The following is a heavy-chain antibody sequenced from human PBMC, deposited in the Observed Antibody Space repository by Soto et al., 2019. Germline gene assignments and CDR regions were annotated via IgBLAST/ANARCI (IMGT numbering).Heavy chain of an antibody. CDR3: ARSPPGGYHYYYGMDV. Sequence: EVQLVESGGGLVQPGGSLRLSCAASGFTFSSYDMQWVRQATGKGLEWVSASGTAGDTYYPGSVKGRFTISRENAKKSLGLQKSSLRAGEPAVYYCARSPPGGYHYYYGMDVWGQGTTVTVSS. D-gene: IGHD3-22*01. V-gene: IGHV3-13*04. CDR2: SGTAGDT. CDR1: GFTFSSYD. J-gene: IGHJ6*02.